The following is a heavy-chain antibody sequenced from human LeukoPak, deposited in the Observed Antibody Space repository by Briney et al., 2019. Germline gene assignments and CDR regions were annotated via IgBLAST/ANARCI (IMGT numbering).Heavy chain of an antibody. CDR1: GFTFSTYA. CDR2: ISYDGSNK. Sequence: GGSLRLSCAASGFTFSTYAMHWVRQAPGKGLEWVAVISYDGSNKYYADSVKGRFTISRDNSKNTLYLQMNSLRAEDTAVYYCAKDLRDGYNYPCQFDYWGQGTLVTVSS. J-gene: IGHJ4*02. D-gene: IGHD5-24*01. CDR3: AKDLRDGYNYPCQFDY. V-gene: IGHV3-30*04.